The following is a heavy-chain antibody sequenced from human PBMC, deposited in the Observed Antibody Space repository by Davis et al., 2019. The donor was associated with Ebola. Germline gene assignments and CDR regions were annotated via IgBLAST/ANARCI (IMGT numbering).Heavy chain of an antibody. CDR3: AKDRGQTNSHYYGLDV. CDR1: GFTVSSNY. CDR2: ISGSGENT. J-gene: IGHJ6*02. V-gene: IGHV3-23*01. Sequence: GGSLRLSCAASGFTVSSNYMNWVRQAPGKGLEWVTAISGSGENTYYRDSVKGRFTISRDNSRTTVYLQMDSLRADDTAVYYCAKDRGQTNSHYYGLDVWGQGTTVTVSS. D-gene: IGHD4-23*01.